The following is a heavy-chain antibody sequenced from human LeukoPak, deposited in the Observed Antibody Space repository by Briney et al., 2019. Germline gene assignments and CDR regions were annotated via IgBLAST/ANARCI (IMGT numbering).Heavy chain of an antibody. J-gene: IGHJ4*02. Sequence: ASVKVSCKASGGTFSSYAISWVRQAPGQGLEWMGRIIPIFGTANYAQKFQGRVTITTDESTSTAYMELSSLRSEDTAVYYCARSSYDYVWGSYRNGYYFDYWGQGTLVTVSS. D-gene: IGHD3-16*02. CDR1: GGTFSSYA. CDR2: IIPIFGTA. V-gene: IGHV1-69*05. CDR3: ARSSYDYVWGSYRNGYYFDY.